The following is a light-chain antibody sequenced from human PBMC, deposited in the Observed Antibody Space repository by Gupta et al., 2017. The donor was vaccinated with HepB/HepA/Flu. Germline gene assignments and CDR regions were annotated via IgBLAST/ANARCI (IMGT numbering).Light chain of an antibody. J-gene: IGLJ3*02. CDR3: NSRDSSGNHPV. CDR2: GKN. V-gene: IGLV3-19*01. Sequence: DPAVPVALGQTVRITCQGDSLRSYYASWYQQKPGQAPVLVIYGKNNRPSGIPDRFSGSSSGNTASLTITGAQAEDEADYYCNSRDSSGNHPVFGGGTKLTVL. CDR1: SLRSYY.